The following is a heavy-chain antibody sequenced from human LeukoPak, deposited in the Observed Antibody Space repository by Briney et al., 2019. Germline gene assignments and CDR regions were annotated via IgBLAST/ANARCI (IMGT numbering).Heavy chain of an antibody. Sequence: SETLSLTCTVSGGSISSYYWSWIRQPAGKGLEWIGRIYTSGSTNYNPSPKSRVTMSVDTSKNQFSLKLSSVTAADTAVYYCARDFPPVVVVVAATHRVNWFDPWGQGTLVTVSS. CDR3: ARDFPPVVVVVAATHRVNWFDP. CDR1: GGSISSYY. V-gene: IGHV4-4*07. J-gene: IGHJ5*02. D-gene: IGHD2-15*01. CDR2: IYTSGST.